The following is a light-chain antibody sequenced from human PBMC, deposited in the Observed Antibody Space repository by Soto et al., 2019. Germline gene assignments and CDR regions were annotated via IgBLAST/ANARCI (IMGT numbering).Light chain of an antibody. CDR3: QQYENYWT. Sequence: DIQMTQSPSTLSASVGDRVTIICRASQSISSWLAWYQQKPGKAPKLLIYDASNLESGVPSRFSGSGSGTEFTLTISNLQPEDFATYYCQQYENYWTFGPGTKVDIK. J-gene: IGKJ1*01. CDR1: QSISSW. CDR2: DAS. V-gene: IGKV1-5*02.